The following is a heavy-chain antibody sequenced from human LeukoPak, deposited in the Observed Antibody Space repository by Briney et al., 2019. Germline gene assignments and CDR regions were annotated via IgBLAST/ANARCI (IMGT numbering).Heavy chain of an antibody. V-gene: IGHV4-38-2*02. J-gene: IGHJ6*03. CDR1: GYSISSGYY. D-gene: IGHD3-10*01. CDR3: AREATMVRGVIRLYYYYYMDV. Sequence: SETLSLTCTVSGYSISSGYYWGWIRQPPGKGLEWIGSIYHSGSTYYNPSLKSRVTISVDTSKNQFSLKLSSVTAADTAVYYCAREATMVRGVIRLYYYYYMDVWGKGTTVTVSS. CDR2: IYHSGST.